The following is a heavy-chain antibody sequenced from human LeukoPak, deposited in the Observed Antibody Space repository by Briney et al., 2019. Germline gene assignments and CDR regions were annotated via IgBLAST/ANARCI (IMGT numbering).Heavy chain of an antibody. CDR2: ISSSGSTI. D-gene: IGHD5-12*01. Sequence: VGSLRLSCAASGFTFSDYYMSWIRQAPGKGLEWVSYISSSGSTIYYADSVKGRFTISRDNAKNSLYLQMNSLRAEDTAVYYCATAYDSGYDFVRPSGYWGQGTLVTVPS. J-gene: IGHJ4*02. CDR1: GFTFSDYY. V-gene: IGHV3-11*04. CDR3: ATAYDSGYDFVRPSGY.